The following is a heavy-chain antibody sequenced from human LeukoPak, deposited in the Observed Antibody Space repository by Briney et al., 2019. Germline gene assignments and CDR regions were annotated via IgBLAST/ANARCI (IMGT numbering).Heavy chain of an antibody. CDR2: ITDSGGAT. Sequence: GESLRLSCAASGFTFSNYAMSWVRQAPGKGLEWVSTITDSGGATYYADSAKGRFTISRDNSKNTLYLQMNSLRDEDTAVYYCAKVPYSDYGAGRPPFMDVWGHGTAVAISS. J-gene: IGHJ6*02. D-gene: IGHD3-10*01. CDR1: GFTFSNYA. V-gene: IGHV3-23*01. CDR3: AKVPYSDYGAGRPPFMDV.